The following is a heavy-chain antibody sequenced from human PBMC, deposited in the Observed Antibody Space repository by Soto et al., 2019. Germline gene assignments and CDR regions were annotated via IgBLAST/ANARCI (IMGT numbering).Heavy chain of an antibody. CDR1: GGSISSGGYY. Sequence: QVQLQESGPGLVKPSQTLSLTCTVSGGSISSGGYYWSWIRQHPGKGLEWIGYIYYRGSTYYNPYLKSRVTITVDTSKNQFSLKLSSVTAADTAVYYCAREGGYTYYYYYGMDVWGQGTTVTVSS. V-gene: IGHV4-31*03. CDR3: AREGGYTYYYYYGMDV. CDR2: IYYRGST. J-gene: IGHJ6*02. D-gene: IGHD5-12*01.